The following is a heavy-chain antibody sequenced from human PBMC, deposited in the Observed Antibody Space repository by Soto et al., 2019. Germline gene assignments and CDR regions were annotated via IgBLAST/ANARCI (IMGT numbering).Heavy chain of an antibody. Sequence: PGGSLRLSCAASGFTFSSYGMHWVRQAPGKGLEWVAVISYDGSNKYYADSVKGRFTISRDNSKNTLYLQMNSLRAEDTTVYYCAKDPPMIVVVTTMPDYWGQGTLVTVSS. CDR2: ISYDGSNK. J-gene: IGHJ4*02. CDR3: AKDPPMIVVVTTMPDY. CDR1: GFTFSSYG. D-gene: IGHD3-22*01. V-gene: IGHV3-30*18.